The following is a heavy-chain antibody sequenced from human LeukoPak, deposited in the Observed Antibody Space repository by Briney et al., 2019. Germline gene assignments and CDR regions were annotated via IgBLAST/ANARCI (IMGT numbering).Heavy chain of an antibody. CDR3: SRRFLEWFGYMDI. D-gene: IGHD3-3*01. V-gene: IGHV3-21*03. CDR1: GFTFSSYS. Sequence: GGSLRLSCAASGFTFSSYSMNWVRQAPGKGLEWVSSISSSSSYIYYADSVKGRFTISRDNAKNSLYLQMNSLKTEDTAVYYCSRRFLEWFGYMDIWGKGTTVTVSS. CDR2: ISSSSSYI. J-gene: IGHJ6*03.